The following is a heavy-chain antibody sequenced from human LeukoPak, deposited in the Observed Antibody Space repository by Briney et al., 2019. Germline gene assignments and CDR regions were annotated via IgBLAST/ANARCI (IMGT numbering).Heavy chain of an antibody. CDR1: GFTFSNYD. D-gene: IGHD6-19*01. V-gene: IGHV3-48*03. CDR3: VRDTAGSAWFGEYFTY. Sequence: GGSLRLSCAASGFTFSNYDMNWVRQAPGKGLGWVSYIINSGNTIYYADSVKGRFTISRDNAKNSLYLQMNTLRAEDTAVYYCVRDTAGSAWFGEYFTYWGQGTLVTVSS. CDR2: IINSGNTI. J-gene: IGHJ1*01.